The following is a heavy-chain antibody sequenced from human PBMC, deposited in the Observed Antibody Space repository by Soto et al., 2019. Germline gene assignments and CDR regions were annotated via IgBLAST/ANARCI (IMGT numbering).Heavy chain of an antibody. D-gene: IGHD1-26*01. CDR2: IWNDGSNK. V-gene: IGHV3-33*01. CDR1: GFTFRSYA. Sequence: VGSLRLSCAASGFTFRSYAMHWVRQAPGRGLEWLGLIWNDGSNKHYAESVKGRFTISRDNSRSTLYLQMDTLRAEDTALYYCARDRGLELPFYSYYGMDASGPGTTVTLSS. J-gene: IGHJ6*02. CDR3: ARDRGLELPFYSYYGMDA.